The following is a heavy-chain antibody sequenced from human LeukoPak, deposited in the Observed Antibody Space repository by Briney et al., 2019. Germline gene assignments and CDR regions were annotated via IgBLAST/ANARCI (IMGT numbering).Heavy chain of an antibody. J-gene: IGHJ5*02. D-gene: IGHD2-2*02. V-gene: IGHV1-69*13. CDR1: GGTFSSYA. Sequence: VASVKVSRKASGGTFSSYAISWVRQAPGQGLEWMGGIIPIFGTANYAQKFQGRVTITADESTSTAYMELSSLRSEDTAVHYCAREIKGAKRYPPYNWFDPWGQGTLVTVSS. CDR2: IIPIFGTA. CDR3: AREIKGAKRYPPYNWFDP.